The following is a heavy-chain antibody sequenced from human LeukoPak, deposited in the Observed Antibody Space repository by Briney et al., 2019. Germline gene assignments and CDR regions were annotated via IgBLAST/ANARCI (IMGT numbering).Heavy chain of an antibody. J-gene: IGHJ4*02. CDR2: IYYSGGT. Sequence: SETLSLTCTVSGGSISSYYWSWIRQPPGKGLEWIGYIYYSGGTNYNPSLKSRVTISVDTSKNQFSLKLNSVTAADTAVYYCARYVWGSYPTFEDYWGQGTLVTVSS. CDR1: GGSISSYY. D-gene: IGHD3-16*02. V-gene: IGHV4-59*01. CDR3: ARYVWGSYPTFEDY.